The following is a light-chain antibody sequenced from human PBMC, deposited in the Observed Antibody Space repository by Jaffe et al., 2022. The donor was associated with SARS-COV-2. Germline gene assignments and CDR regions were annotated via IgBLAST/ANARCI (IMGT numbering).Light chain of an antibody. CDR2: LGS. V-gene: IGKV2-28*01. CDR3: MQALQTPYT. Sequence: EIVMTQSPLSLPVTPGEPASISCRSSQSLLHNNGDNYLDWYLQKPGQSPQLLIYLGSNRASGVPDRFSGSGSGTDFTLKISRVEAEDVGVYYCMQALQTPYTFGQGTKLEIQ. J-gene: IGKJ2*01. CDR1: QSLLHNNGDNY.